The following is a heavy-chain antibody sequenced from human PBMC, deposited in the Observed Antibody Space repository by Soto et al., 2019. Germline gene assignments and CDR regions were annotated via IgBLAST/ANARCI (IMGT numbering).Heavy chain of an antibody. D-gene: IGHD4-4*01. CDR2: IYTGGTT. CDR1: GFTVSSNY. J-gene: IGHJ1*01. V-gene: IGHV3-53*01. Sequence: EVQLVESGGALIQPGGCLRLSCAASGFTVSSNYMSWVRQAPGKGLEWVSVIYTGGTTSYADSVKGRFTISRDNSKNTVYLQIDSLRAEDTAVYYCARDLGRDSKQHWGQGTLVTVSS. CDR3: ARDLGRDSKQH.